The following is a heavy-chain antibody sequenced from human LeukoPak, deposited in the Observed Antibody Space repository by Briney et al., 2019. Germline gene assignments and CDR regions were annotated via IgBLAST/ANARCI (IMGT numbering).Heavy chain of an antibody. CDR1: GFTFSGSA. CDR3: TRRVIAAAGTDQH. J-gene: IGHJ1*01. Sequence: GGSLRLSCAASGFTFSGSAMHWVRQASGKGLEWVGRIRSKANSYATAYAASVKGRFTISRDDSKNTAYLQMNSLKTEDTAVYYCTRRVIAAAGTDQHWGQGTLVTVSS. D-gene: IGHD6-13*01. CDR2: IRSKANSYAT. V-gene: IGHV3-73*01.